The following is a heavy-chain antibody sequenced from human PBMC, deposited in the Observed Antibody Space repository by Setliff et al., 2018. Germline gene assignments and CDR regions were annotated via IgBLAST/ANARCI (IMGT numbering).Heavy chain of an antibody. CDR2: IVPIFGTA. J-gene: IGHJ3*02. V-gene: IGHV1-69*13. CDR3: ARGGVGDDAFDI. Sequence: SVKVSCKASGGTFSSYAISWVRQAPGQGLEWMGGIVPIFGTANYAQKFQGRVTITADESTSTAYMELSSLRSEDTAVYYCARGGVGDDAFDIWGQGTMVTVSS. CDR1: GGTFSSYA. D-gene: IGHD3-10*01.